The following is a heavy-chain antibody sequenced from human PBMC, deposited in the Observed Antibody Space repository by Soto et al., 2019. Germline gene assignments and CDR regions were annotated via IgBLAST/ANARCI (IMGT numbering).Heavy chain of an antibody. D-gene: IGHD2-2*01. Sequence: PSETLSLTCTVSSGSISSDDYYWSWIRQPPGKGLEWIGAIYYSGSTYYNPSLKSRLIISVDTSKNQFSLKLSSVTAADTAVYYCARDRLGYCTSTSCYYGMDVWGQGTTVTVSS. CDR3: ARDRLGYCTSTSCYYGMDV. J-gene: IGHJ6*02. CDR2: IYYSGST. CDR1: SGSISSDDYY. V-gene: IGHV4-30-4*01.